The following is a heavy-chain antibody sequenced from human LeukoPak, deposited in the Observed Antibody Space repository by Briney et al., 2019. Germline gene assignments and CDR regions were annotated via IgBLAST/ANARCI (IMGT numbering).Heavy chain of an antibody. D-gene: IGHD6-13*01. CDR2: IYYSGST. CDR3: WRVQQLADFDY. Sequence: SETLSLTCTVSAGSISSSSYYWGWIRPPPGKGLEWIGNIYYSGSTYYNPSLKSRVTISVHTSKNQFSLNWNPGTDADIAVYYLWRVQQLADFDYWGQGNLVTVSS. CDR1: AGSISSSSYY. V-gene: IGHV4-39*01. J-gene: IGHJ4*02.